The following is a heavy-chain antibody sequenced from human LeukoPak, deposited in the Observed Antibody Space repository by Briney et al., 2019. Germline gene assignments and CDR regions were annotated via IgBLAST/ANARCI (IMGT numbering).Heavy chain of an antibody. Sequence: ASVKVSCKASGGTFSSYAISWVRQAPGQGLEWMGGIIPIFGTANYAQKFQGRVTITADESTSTAYMELCSLRPEDTAVYYCAREYCSGGSCYKDAEYFQHWGQGTLVTVSS. CDR3: AREYCSGGSCYKDAEYFQH. CDR1: GGTFSSYA. CDR2: IIPIFGTA. D-gene: IGHD2-15*01. V-gene: IGHV1-69*13. J-gene: IGHJ1*01.